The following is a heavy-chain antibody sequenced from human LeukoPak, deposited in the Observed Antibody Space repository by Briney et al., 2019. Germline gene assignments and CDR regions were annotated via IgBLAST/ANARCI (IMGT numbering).Heavy chain of an antibody. J-gene: IGHJ4*02. V-gene: IGHV3-66*01. CDR1: GFTVSSNY. D-gene: IGHD3-22*01. CDR2: IYSGGIT. Sequence: GGSLRLSCAASGFTVSSNYMSWVRQAPGKGLEWVSLIYSGGITYYADSVKGRFTISRDNSKNTLFFQMNSLRAEDTAVYYCARVDGSSGYYQPYFDYWGQGTLVIVSS. CDR3: ARVDGSSGYYQPYFDY.